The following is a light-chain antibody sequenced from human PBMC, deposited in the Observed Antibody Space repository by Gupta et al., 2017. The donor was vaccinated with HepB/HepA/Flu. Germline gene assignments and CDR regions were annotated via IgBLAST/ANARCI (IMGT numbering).Light chain of an antibody. V-gene: IGLV2-11*01. CDR3: YSYAGSYTWV. CDR2: DVS. Sequence: QSALTKPRSVSGSPGQSVTLSCTGTSSDVGGYNFVSWYLQHPDKAPKLMIYDVSKRPSGVPDRFSGSKSGNTASLTISGLQAEDEADYYCYSYAGSYTWVFGGGTKLTVL. J-gene: IGLJ3*02. CDR1: SSDVGGYNF.